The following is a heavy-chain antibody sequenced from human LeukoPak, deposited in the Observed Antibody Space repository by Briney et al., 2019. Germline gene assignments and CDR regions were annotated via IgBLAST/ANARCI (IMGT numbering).Heavy chain of an antibody. V-gene: IGHV3-74*01. CDR1: GFTLYTFGSYW. J-gene: IGHJ5*02. CDR2: IHNDGSGT. Sequence: GGSLRLSCAASGFTLYTFGSYWMHWVRQAPGKGLVWVSVIHNDGSGTNYADSLKGRFTISRDNSKNTLYLQMNSLRAEDTAIYYCARDSCSGGSCFPLDPWGQGTLVTVSS. CDR3: ARDSCSGGSCFPLDP. D-gene: IGHD2-15*01.